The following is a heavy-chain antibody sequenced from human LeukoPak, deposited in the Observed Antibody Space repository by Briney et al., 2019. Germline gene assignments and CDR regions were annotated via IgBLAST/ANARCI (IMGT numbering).Heavy chain of an antibody. Sequence: SETLSLTCSVPGASITDSGYYWSWIRQPPGKGLELIGFVPFRGGTYYSPSLMSRVTISQDTSKNQFSLSLTSVTAADTAVYFCARGGPYGDPYTFWGQGRMIAVS. CDR2: VPFRGGT. J-gene: IGHJ4*02. CDR3: ARGGPYGDPYTF. V-gene: IGHV4-30-4*01. D-gene: IGHD4-17*01. CDR1: GASITDSGYY.